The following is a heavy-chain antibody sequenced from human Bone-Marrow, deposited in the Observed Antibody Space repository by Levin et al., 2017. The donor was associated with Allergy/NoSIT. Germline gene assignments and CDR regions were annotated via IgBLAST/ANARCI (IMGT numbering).Heavy chain of an antibody. CDR1: GFTFRDYA. CDR2: LSAAGGST. J-gene: IGHJ3*01. CDR3: AKDKTVTPVDAFDL. Sequence: LSLTCAASGFTFRDYAMSWVRQAPGKGMEWVAGLSAAGGSTYYAESAKGRFTISRDNFENILYLQMNTLRAEDTAVYFCAKDKTVTPVDAFDLWGQGTMVTVS. D-gene: IGHD4-17*01. V-gene: IGHV3-23*01.